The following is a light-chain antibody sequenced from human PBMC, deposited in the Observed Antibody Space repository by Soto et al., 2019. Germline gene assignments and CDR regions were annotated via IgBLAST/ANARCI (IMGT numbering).Light chain of an antibody. CDR3: QQYNSYLYT. CDR1: QSISSG. Sequence: DIQMTQSPSTLSASVGDRVTITCRASQSISSGLAWYQQKPGKAPTLLIYKASSLESGVPSRFSGSGSGTEFSLFISSLQPDDFAPYYCQQYNSYLYTFGQGTKLEIK. CDR2: KAS. V-gene: IGKV1-5*03. J-gene: IGKJ2*01.